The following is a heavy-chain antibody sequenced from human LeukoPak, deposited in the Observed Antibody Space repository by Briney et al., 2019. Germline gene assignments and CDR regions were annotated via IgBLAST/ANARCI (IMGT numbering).Heavy chain of an antibody. V-gene: IGHV4-4*07. D-gene: IGHD2-15*01. Sequence: SETLSLTCTVSGGSISGYYWSWIRQPAGKGLEWIGRIYTSGSTNYNPSLKSRVTMSVATSKNQFSLKLSSVTAADTAVYYCARGGYSNWFDPWGQGTLVTASS. CDR2: IYTSGST. J-gene: IGHJ5*02. CDR1: GGSISGYY. CDR3: ARGGYSNWFDP.